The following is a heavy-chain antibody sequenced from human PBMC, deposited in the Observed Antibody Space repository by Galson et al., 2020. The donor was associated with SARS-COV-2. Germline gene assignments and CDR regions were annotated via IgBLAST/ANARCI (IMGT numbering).Heavy chain of an antibody. CDR1: GFTFSSYE. CDR2: ISSSGSTI. CDR3: ARDLGGTIFGVVIIPGLMDV. V-gene: IGHV3-48*03. Sequence: GESLKISCAASGFTFSSYEMNWVRQAPGKGLEWVSYISSSGSTIYYADSVKGRFTISRDNAKNSLYLQMNSLRAEDTAVYYCARDLGGTIFGVVIIPGLMDVWGKGTTVTVSS. J-gene: IGHJ6*04. D-gene: IGHD3-3*01.